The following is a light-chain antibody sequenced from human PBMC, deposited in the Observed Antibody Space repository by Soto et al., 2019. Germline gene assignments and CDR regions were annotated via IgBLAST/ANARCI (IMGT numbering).Light chain of an antibody. CDR1: QDISNY. CDR3: QQYDNLPYT. Sequence: DIQMTQSPSSLSASVGDRVTITCQASQDISNYLNRYQQKPGKATQLLIHDASNLETGVPSRFSGSGSGTDFTFTISSLQPEDIATYYCQQYDNLPYTFGQGTKLEIK. CDR2: DAS. V-gene: IGKV1-33*01. J-gene: IGKJ2*01.